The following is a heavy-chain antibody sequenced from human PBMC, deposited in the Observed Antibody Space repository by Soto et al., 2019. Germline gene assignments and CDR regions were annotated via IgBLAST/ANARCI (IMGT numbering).Heavy chain of an antibody. Sequence: SETLSLICTVSGGSISRYYWSWFRQHPETGLEWIRYIYFIGSTNYTPSLERRVTISVDTSKNQFSLKLSSVTAADTAVYYGAIRFTIFEVVTYNLLEPWSQGSRVTVSS. V-gene: IGHV4-59*01. CDR3: AIRFTIFEVVTYNLLEP. CDR2: IYFIGST. J-gene: IGHJ5*02. CDR1: GGSISRYY. D-gene: IGHD3-9*01.